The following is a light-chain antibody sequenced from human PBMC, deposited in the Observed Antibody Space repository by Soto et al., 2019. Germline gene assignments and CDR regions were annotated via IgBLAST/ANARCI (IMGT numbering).Light chain of an antibody. CDR2: DVS. CDR1: SSDVGGYNY. J-gene: IGLJ2*01. V-gene: IGLV2-14*03. Sequence: QSALTQPVSVSGSPGQSITISCTGTSSDVGGYNYVSWYQQHPGEAPRVIIHDVSNRPSGISNRFSGSKSGNTAALTIFGLQAEDEADYYCSSYTTSSTVVFGGGTQLTVL. CDR3: SSYTTSSTVV.